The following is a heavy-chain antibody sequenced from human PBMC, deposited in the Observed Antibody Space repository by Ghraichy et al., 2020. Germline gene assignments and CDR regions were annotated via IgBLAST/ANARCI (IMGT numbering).Heavy chain of an antibody. CDR2: ISSSSGYI. J-gene: IGHJ4*02. V-gene: IGHV3-21*01. CDR3: GRGDGSGSY. Sequence: GGSLRLSCAASGFTFSSYSMNWVRQAPGKGLEWVSSISSSSGYIYYADSVKGRFTISRDNAKKSLYLEMNSLRAEDMAVYYCGRGDGSGSYWGQGTLVTVSS. CDR1: GFTFSSYS. D-gene: IGHD3-10*01.